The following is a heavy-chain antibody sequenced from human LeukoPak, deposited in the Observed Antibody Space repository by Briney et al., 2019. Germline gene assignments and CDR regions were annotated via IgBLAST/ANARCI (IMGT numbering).Heavy chain of an antibody. CDR2: INHSGST. V-gene: IGHV4-34*01. D-gene: IGHD3-10*01. Sequence: SETLSLTCAVYGGSFSGYYWSWIRQPPGKGLEWIGEINHSGSTNYNPSLKSRVTISVDTSKNQFSLKLSSVTAADTAVYCCASHSRLWFGELYRWFDPWGQGTLVTVSS. J-gene: IGHJ5*02. CDR1: GGSFSGYY. CDR3: ASHSRLWFGELYRWFDP.